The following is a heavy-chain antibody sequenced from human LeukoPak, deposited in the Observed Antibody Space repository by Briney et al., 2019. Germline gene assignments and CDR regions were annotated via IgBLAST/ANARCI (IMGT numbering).Heavy chain of an antibody. CDR1: GGSISSYYW. CDR2: IYWDDDK. CDR3: AHRTAAAAFEY. J-gene: IGHJ4*02. V-gene: IGHV2-5*08. D-gene: IGHD6-13*01. Sequence: TLSLTCTVSGGSISSYYWSWIRQPPGKALEWLGFIYWDDDKRYSPSLKSRLTITRDTSKNQVVLTMTNMDPADTASYYCAHRTAAAAFEYWGQGTLVTVSS.